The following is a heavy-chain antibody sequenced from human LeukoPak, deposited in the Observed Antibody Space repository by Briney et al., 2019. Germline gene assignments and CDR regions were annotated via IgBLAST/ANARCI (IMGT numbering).Heavy chain of an antibody. V-gene: IGHV3-21*01. D-gene: IGHD3-22*01. CDR1: GFTFSSYS. Sequence: GGSLRLSCAASGFTFSSYSMNWVRQAPGKGLEWVSSISSSSSYIYYADSVKGRFTISRDNAKNSLYLQMNSLRAEDTAVYYCARALTYYYDSSGSWFDPWGQGTLVTVSS. CDR2: ISSSSSYI. J-gene: IGHJ5*02. CDR3: ARALTYYYDSSGSWFDP.